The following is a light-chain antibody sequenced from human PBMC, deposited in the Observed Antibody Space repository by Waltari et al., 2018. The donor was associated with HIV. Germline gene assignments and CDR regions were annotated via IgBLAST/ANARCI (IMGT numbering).Light chain of an antibody. CDR2: YDS. CDR1: NLRSKS. V-gene: IGLV3-21*04. CDR3: QLWDSNTDHPV. Sequence: SYVLTQPPSVSVAPGKTARVSCGGNNLRSKSVPWYQQKPGQAPVVVIYYDSDRPSGIPERFSGSNSGDTATLTIRRVEAGDEADYYCQLWDSNTDHPVFGGGTKLTVL. J-gene: IGLJ2*01.